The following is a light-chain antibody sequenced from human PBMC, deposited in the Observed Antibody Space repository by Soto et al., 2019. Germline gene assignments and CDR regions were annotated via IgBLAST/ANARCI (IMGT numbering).Light chain of an antibody. CDR1: SSNVGSNT. CDR3: AVWDDTLKAVV. J-gene: IGLJ2*01. CDR2: HNN. Sequence: QSVATQPPSASGTPGQRVTISCSGSSSNVGSNTVDWYQLLPGTAPKLLIYHNNQRPSGVPDRLSGSKSGTSASLAISGLQSEDEADYYCAVWDDTLKAVVFGGGTKLTVL. V-gene: IGLV1-44*01.